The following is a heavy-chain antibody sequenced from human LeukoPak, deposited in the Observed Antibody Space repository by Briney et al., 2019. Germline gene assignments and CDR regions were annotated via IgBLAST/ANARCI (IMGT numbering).Heavy chain of an antibody. CDR2: TSAYNGNT. V-gene: IGHV1-18*01. D-gene: IGHD3-10*01. CDR3: AISYYYGAGAFDI. Sequence: ASVKVSCKASGYTFISYGISWVRQAPGQGLEWMGRTSAYNGNTNYAQKLQGRVTMTTDTSTSTAYMELRSLRSDDTAVYYCAISYYYGAGAFDIWGQGTMVTVSS. CDR1: GYTFISYG. J-gene: IGHJ3*02.